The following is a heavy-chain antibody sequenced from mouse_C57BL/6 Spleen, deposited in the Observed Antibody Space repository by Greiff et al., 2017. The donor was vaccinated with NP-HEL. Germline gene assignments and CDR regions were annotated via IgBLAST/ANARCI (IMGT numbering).Heavy chain of an antibody. CDR2: ISDGGSYT. CDR3: ARYDYQYYFDY. CDR1: GFTFSSYA. D-gene: IGHD2-4*01. J-gene: IGHJ2*01. V-gene: IGHV5-4*03. Sequence: EVKLVESGGGLVKPGGSLKLSCAASGFTFSSYAMSWVRQTPEKRLEWVATISDGGSYTYYPDNVKGRFTISRDNAKNNLYLQMSHLKSEDTAMYYCARYDYQYYFDYWGQGTTLTVSS.